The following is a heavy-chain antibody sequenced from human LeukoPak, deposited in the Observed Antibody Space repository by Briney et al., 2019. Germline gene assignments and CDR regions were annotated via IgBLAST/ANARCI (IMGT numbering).Heavy chain of an antibody. CDR2: IWYDGSNK. J-gene: IGHJ6*02. V-gene: IGHV3-33*01. D-gene: IGHD2-15*01. Sequence: GRSLRLSCAASGFTFSSYGMHWVRQAPGKGLEWVAVIWYDGSNKYYAGSVKGRFTISRDNSKNTLYLQMNSLRAEDTAVYYCAGLARCSGGSCPTPGMDVWGQGTTVTVSS. CDR3: AGLARCSGGSCPTPGMDV. CDR1: GFTFSSYG.